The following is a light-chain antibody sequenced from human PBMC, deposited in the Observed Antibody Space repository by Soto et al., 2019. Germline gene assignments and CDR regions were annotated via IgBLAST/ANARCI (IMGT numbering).Light chain of an antibody. CDR3: QQFSSFPRT. Sequence: IVLTQSPCALSWSPGERATLSCRASQTVRNNYLACYQQKPGHAPRLLIYDASSRATGIPDTFSGGGSGTDVTLLISRLEPEDFAVYYCQQFSSFPRTFGGGTKVDI. V-gene: IGKV3-20*01. CDR2: DAS. CDR1: QTVRNNY. J-gene: IGKJ4*01.